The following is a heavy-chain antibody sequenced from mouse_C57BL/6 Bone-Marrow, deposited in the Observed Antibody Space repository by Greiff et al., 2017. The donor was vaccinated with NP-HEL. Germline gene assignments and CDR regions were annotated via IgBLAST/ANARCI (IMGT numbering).Heavy chain of an antibody. J-gene: IGHJ3*01. V-gene: IGHV5-12*01. D-gene: IGHD2-10*02. CDR2: ISNGGGST. CDR1: GFTFSDYY. CDR3: ARPYGNYLFAY. Sequence: EVQRVESGGGLVQPGGSLKLSCAASGFTFSDYYLYWVRQTPEKRLEWVAYISNGGGSTYYPDTVKGRFTISRDNAKNTLYLQMSRLNAEDTAMYYCARPYGNYLFAYWGQGTLVTVSA.